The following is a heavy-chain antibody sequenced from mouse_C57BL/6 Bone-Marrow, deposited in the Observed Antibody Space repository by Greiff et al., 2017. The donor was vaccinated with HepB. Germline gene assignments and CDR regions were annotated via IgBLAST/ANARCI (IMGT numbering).Heavy chain of an antibody. CDR1: GFNIKDDY. D-gene: IGHD1-1*01. Sequence: EVQLQQSGAELVRPGASVKLSCTASGFNIKDDYMHWVKQRPEQGLEWIGWIDPENGDTEYASKFQGTATITADTSSNTAYLQLSSLTSEDTAVYYCTVITTVVGAYWGQGTLVTVSA. J-gene: IGHJ3*01. V-gene: IGHV14-4*01. CDR2: IDPENGDT. CDR3: TVITTVVGAY.